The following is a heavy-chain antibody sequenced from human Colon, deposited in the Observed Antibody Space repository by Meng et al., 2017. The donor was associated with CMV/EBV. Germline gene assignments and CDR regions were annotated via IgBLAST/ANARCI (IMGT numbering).Heavy chain of an antibody. CDR1: YGSFSGYY. D-gene: IGHD1-1*01. V-gene: IGHV4-34*01. J-gene: IGHJ6*02. CDR3: ARVNGDYDYGMDV. Sequence: SETLSLTCSFDYGSFSGYYWNWIRQFPGKGLEWIGAINHSGSTNYNPSLQSRVTISIDRSKNHFSLEVRTVTAADTAVYYCARVNGDYDYGMDVWGQGTLVTVSS. CDR2: INHSGST.